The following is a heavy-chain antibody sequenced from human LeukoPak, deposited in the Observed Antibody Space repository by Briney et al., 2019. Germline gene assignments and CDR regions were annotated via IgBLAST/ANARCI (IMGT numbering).Heavy chain of an antibody. J-gene: IGHJ6*02. CDR3: AKDLYYDILTGFFHYYGMDV. V-gene: IGHV3-30*18. CDR2: ISYDGSNK. CDR1: GFTFSSYG. D-gene: IGHD3-9*01. Sequence: GGSLRLSCAASGFTFSSYGMHWVRQAPGKGLEWVAVISYDGSNKYYADSVKGRFTISRDNSKNTLYLQMNSLRAEDTAVYYCAKDLYYDILTGFFHYYGMDVWDQGATVTVSS.